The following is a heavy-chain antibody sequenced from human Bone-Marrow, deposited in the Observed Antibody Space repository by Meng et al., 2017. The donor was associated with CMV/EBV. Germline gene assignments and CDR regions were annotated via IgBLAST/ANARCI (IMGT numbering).Heavy chain of an antibody. CDR3: ARVNGAEYYDFWSGYFDDYGMDV. J-gene: IGHJ6*02. V-gene: IGHV3-23*01. CDR1: GFTFSNYA. D-gene: IGHD3-3*01. Sequence: GESLKISCAASGFTFSNYAMSWVRQASGKGLEWVSSISGSGGSTYYADSVKGRFTISRDNAKNTLYLQMNSLRAEDTAVYYCARVNGAEYYDFWSGYFDDYGMDVWGQGTTVTVSS. CDR2: ISGSGGST.